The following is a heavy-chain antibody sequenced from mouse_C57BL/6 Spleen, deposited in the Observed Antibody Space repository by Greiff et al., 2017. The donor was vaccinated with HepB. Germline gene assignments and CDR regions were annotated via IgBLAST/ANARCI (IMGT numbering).Heavy chain of an antibody. J-gene: IGHJ4*01. CDR1: GYTFTSYW. CDR3: ARPLTLYYYAMDY. CDR2: IDPSDSYT. Sequence: VKPGASVKLSCKASGYTFTSYWMQWVKQRPGQGLEWIGEIDPSDSYTNYNQKFKGKATLTVDTSSSTAYMQLSSLTSEDSAVYYCARPLTLYYYAMDYWGQGTSVTVSS. D-gene: IGHD1-3*01. V-gene: IGHV1-50*01.